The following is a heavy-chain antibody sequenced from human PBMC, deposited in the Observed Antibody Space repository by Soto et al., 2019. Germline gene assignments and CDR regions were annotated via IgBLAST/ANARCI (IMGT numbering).Heavy chain of an antibody. V-gene: IGHV3-21*06. J-gene: IGHJ4*02. Sequence: SLRLSCAASGFTFTRYSMNWVRQAPGKGLECVSSISSTTNYIYYGDSMKGRFTISRDNAKNSLYLEMNSLRAEDTAVYYCARESEDLTSNFDYWGQGXLVTVYS. CDR2: ISSTTNYI. CDR3: ARESEDLTSNFDY. CDR1: GFTFTRYS.